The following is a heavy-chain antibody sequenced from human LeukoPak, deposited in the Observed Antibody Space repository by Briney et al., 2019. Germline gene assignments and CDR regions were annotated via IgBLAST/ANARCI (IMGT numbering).Heavy chain of an antibody. CDR3: ARVVQADTAWGFYYYMDV. J-gene: IGHJ6*03. Sequence: GSLRLSCAVSGITLSNYGMSWIRQPPGKGLEWIGYIYYSGSTNYNPSLKSRVTISVDTSKNQFSLKLSSVTAADTAVYYCARVVQADTAWGFYYYMDVWGKGTTVTVSS. D-gene: IGHD5-18*01. CDR1: GITLSNYG. CDR2: IYYSGST. V-gene: IGHV4-59*01.